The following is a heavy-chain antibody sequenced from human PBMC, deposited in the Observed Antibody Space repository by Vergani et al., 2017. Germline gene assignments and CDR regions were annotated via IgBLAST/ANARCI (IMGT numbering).Heavy chain of an antibody. J-gene: IGHJ5*02. D-gene: IGHD3/OR15-3a*01. CDR3: ARGFLDSKYRHNWFGP. V-gene: IGHV1-8*01. CDR1: GYTFTSFD. Sequence: QEQLVQSGAEVRKPGASVKVSCKASGYTFTSFDINWVRLATGQGLEWVGWMNPKSGNTAYAAKFQGRITMTRDSSTDTAYMEMKSLRSEDTAIYFCARGFLDSKYRHNWFGPWGQGTVVTVSS. CDR2: MNPKSGNT.